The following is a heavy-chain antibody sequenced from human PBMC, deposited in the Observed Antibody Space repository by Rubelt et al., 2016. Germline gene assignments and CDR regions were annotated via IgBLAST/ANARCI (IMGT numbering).Heavy chain of an antibody. CDR1: GYSISTYY. D-gene: IGHD1-26*01. CDR2: IYHSGST. CDR3: ARRGVRRPDYYPLEY. J-gene: IGHJ4*02. Sequence: GLVKPSETLSLTCTVSGYSISTYYWGWIRQPPGKGLEWIGDIYHSGSTYYNPSLKSRVTISVDTSKNQFSLKLRSVTAADTAVYYCARRGVRRPDYYPLEYWGQGALVTVSS. V-gene: IGHV4-38-2*02.